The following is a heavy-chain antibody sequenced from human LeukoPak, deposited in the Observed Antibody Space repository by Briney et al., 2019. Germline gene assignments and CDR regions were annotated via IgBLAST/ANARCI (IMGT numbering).Heavy chain of an antibody. D-gene: IGHD6-6*01. CDR1: GYTFTGYY. J-gene: IGHJ3*02. CDR3: ARSIAARPPGAFDI. CDR2: INPNSGGT. V-gene: IGHV1-2*02. Sequence: ASVKVSCKASGYTFTGYYMHWVRQAPGQGLEWMGWINPNSGGTNYAQKFQGRVTMTRDTSISTAYMELSRLRSDDTAVNYCARSIAARPPGAFDIWGQGTMVTVSS.